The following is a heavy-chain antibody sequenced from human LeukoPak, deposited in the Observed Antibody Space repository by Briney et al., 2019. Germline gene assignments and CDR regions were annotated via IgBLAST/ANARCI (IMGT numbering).Heavy chain of an antibody. CDR2: ISGSGGST. D-gene: IGHD6-6*01. CDR1: GFTFSSYA. CDR3: ASEYSSSSAPEPSLEVDY. V-gene: IGHV3-23*01. J-gene: IGHJ4*02. Sequence: GGSLRLSCAASGFTFSSYAMSWVRQASGKGLEWVSAISGSGGSTYYADSVKGRFTISRDNSKNTLYLQMNSLRAEDTAVYYCASEYSSSSAPEPSLEVDYWGQGTLVTVSS.